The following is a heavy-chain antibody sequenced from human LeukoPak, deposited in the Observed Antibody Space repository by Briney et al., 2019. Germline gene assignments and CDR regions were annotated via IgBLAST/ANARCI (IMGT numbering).Heavy chain of an antibody. Sequence: GASVKVSCKTSGYRFITFGVNWVRQAPGQGLEWMGWINPYNGNRYYAKKFQDRFNMSTDTSTSTVYMDLRTLTSDDTAIYYCARFQASAFRGFDYWGQGTLITVCS. CDR3: ARFQASAFRGFDY. CDR1: GYRFITFG. J-gene: IGHJ4*02. D-gene: IGHD3-10*01. CDR2: INPYNGNR. V-gene: IGHV1-18*01.